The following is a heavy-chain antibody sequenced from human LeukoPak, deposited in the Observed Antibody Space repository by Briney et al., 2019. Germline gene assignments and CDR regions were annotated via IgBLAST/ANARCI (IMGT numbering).Heavy chain of an antibody. CDR1: GYTFTSYG. CDR2: ISAYNGNT. Sequence: GASVKVSCKASGYTFTSYGISWVRQAPGQGLEWMGWISAYNGNTNYAQKLQGRVTMTTDTSTSTAYMELRSLRSDDTAVYYCARDNSGSYHADAFDIWGQGTMVTVSS. J-gene: IGHJ3*02. CDR3: ARDNSGSYHADAFDI. V-gene: IGHV1-18*01. D-gene: IGHD1-26*01.